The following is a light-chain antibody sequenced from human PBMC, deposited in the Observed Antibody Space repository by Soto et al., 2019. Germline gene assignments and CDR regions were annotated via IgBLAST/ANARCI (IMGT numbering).Light chain of an antibody. CDR2: DAS. CDR3: QQYDNLPLT. V-gene: IGKV1-5*01. Sequence: DIQMTQSPSTLSASVGDRVTITFLASQSISSWLAGYQQPPGKEHQLLIYDASTLETGVPSRFSGIGSGTDFTFTISSLQPEDIATYYCQQYDNLPLTFGGGTKVDIK. J-gene: IGKJ4*01. CDR1: QSISSW.